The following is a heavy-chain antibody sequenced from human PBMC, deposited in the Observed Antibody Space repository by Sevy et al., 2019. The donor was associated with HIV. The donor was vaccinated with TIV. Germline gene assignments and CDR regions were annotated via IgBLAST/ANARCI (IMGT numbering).Heavy chain of an antibody. Sequence: GGSLRLSCAASGFTFSSYAMRWVRQAPGKGLEWVSAISGSGGSTYYADSVKGRFTISRDNSKNTLYLQMNSLRAEDTADYYCAKDFLFVVVPAANGMDVWGQGTTVTVSS. CDR1: GFTFSSYA. J-gene: IGHJ6*02. V-gene: IGHV3-23*01. CDR3: AKDFLFVVVPAANGMDV. D-gene: IGHD2-2*01. CDR2: ISGSGGST.